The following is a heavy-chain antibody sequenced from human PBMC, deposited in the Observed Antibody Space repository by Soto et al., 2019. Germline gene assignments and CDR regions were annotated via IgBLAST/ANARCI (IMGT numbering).Heavy chain of an antibody. CDR2: IRSKAYGGTT. J-gene: IGHJ4*02. D-gene: IGHD6-19*01. CDR1: GFTFGDYA. CDR3: TRDGYSSGWPGEDY. Sequence: GGSLRLSCTASGFTFGDYAMSWFRQAPGKGLEWVGFIRSKAYGGTTEYAASVKGRFTISRDDSKSIAYLQMNSLKTEDTAVYYCTRDGYSSGWPGEDYWGQGTLVTVSS. V-gene: IGHV3-49*03.